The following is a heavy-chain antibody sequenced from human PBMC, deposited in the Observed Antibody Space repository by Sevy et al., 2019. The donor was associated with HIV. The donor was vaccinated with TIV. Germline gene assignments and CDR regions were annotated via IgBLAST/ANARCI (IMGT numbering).Heavy chain of an antibody. CDR3: ARDIYDSSGYYFYYYYGMDV. CDR1: GFTFSSYS. CDR2: ISSSSSTI. V-gene: IGHV3-48*01. D-gene: IGHD3-22*01. J-gene: IGHJ6*02. Sequence: GESLKISCAASGFTFSSYSMNWVRQAPGKGLEWVSYISSSSSTIYYADSVKGRFTISRDNAKNSLYLQMNSLRAEDTAVYYCARDIYDSSGYYFYYYYGMDVWGQGTTVTVSS.